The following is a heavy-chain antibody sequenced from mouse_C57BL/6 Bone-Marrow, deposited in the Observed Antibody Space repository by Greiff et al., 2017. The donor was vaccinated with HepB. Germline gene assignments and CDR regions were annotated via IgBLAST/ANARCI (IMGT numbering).Heavy chain of an antibody. V-gene: IGHV6-6*01. D-gene: IGHD2-4*01. CDR3: TRHDYGSSYYAMDY. Sequence: EVQVVESGGGLVQPGGSMKLSCAASGFTFSDAWMDWVRQSPEKGLEWVAEIRNKANNHATYYAESVKGRFTISRDDSKSSVYLQMNSLRAEDTGIYYCTRHDYGSSYYAMDYWGQGTSVTVSS. CDR2: IRNKANNHAT. J-gene: IGHJ4*01. CDR1: GFTFSDAW.